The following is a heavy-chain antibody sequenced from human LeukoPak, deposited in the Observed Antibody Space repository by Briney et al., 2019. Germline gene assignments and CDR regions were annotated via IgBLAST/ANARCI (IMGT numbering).Heavy chain of an antibody. D-gene: IGHD5-24*01. CDR3: ARDRGWQQFDY. Sequence: GGSLRLSCVTSGFTFSSSWMTWVRQAPGMGLERVANIKADGSGKYYVDSVRGRFSISRDNAKNSLYLELNSLRAEDTGVYFCARDRGWQQFDYWGQGTLVTVSS. J-gene: IGHJ4*01. CDR2: IKADGSGK. V-gene: IGHV3-7*01. CDR1: GFTFSSSW.